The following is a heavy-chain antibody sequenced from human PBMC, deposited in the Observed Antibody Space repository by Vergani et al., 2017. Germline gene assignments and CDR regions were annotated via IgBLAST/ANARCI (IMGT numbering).Heavy chain of an antibody. V-gene: IGHV4-59*01. CDR3: ARDITDY. J-gene: IGHJ4*02. CDR2: ISYSGST. Sequence: QVQLQESGPGLVKPSETLSLTCTVSGASLSSFYWSWIRQPPGKGLEWIGYISYSGSTNYNPSLKSRVSISVDTSKNQFSLKLSSVTAADTAVYYCARDITDYWGQGTLVTVSS. D-gene: IGHD1-14*01. CDR1: GASLSSFY.